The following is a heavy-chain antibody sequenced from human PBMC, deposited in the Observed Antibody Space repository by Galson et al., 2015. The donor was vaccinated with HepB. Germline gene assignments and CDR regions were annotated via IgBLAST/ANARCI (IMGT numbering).Heavy chain of an antibody. D-gene: IGHD2-8*01. CDR1: GFTFSDYY. CDR3: AKQKWVDSFDI. Sequence: SLRLSCAASGFTFSDYYMTWIRQAPGKGLEWISYINRSGNSTFYADSVKGRFTISRDNAMNSLYLQMNSLRAEDTAVFYCAKQKWVDSFDIWGQGTMVTVSS. CDR2: INRSGNST. J-gene: IGHJ3*02. V-gene: IGHV3-11*01.